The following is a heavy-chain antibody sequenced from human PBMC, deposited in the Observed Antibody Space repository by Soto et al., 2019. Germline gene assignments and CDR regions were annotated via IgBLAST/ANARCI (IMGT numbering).Heavy chain of an antibody. CDR3: ARWTTVTHFDF. J-gene: IGHJ5*01. V-gene: IGHV4-31*03. CDR2: IYHSGST. CDR1: YDSISRLGYY. Sequence: SETLSLTCTVSYDSISRLGYYWSWIRQHPGEGLEWIGFIYHSGSTFYNPSLKSRVTTSLDASKSQFTLKLNSVTAADTAVYYCARWTTVTHFDFSGHGTLVTVSS. D-gene: IGHD4-17*01.